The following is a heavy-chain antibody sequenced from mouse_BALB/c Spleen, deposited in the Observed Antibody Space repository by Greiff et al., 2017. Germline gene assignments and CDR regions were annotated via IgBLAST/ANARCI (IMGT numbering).Heavy chain of an antibody. J-gene: IGHJ2*01. V-gene: IGHV2-9*02. Sequence: QVQLKESGPGLVAPSQSLSITCTVSGFSLTSYGVHWVRQPPGKGLEWLGVIWAGGSTNYNSALMSRLSISKDNSKSQVFLKMNSLQTDDTAMYYCARDLYDYGSGYVVGYGGQGTTLTVSS. CDR2: IWAGGST. CDR1: GFSLTSYG. D-gene: IGHD1-1*01. CDR3: ARDLYDYGSGYVVGY.